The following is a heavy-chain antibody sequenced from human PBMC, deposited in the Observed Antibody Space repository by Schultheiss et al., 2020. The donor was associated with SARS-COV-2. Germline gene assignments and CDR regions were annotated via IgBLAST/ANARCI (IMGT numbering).Heavy chain of an antibody. CDR3: ARGLMGSSGWWGY. CDR2: IYYSGST. J-gene: IGHJ4*02. D-gene: IGHD6-19*01. Sequence: SETLSLTCAVSGYSISSGYYWGWIRQPPGKGLEWIGYIYYSGSTNYNPSLKSRVTISVDTSKNQFSLKLSSVTDADTAVYYCARGLMGSSGWWGYWGQGTLVTVSS. V-gene: IGHV4-38-2*01. CDR1: GYSISSGYY.